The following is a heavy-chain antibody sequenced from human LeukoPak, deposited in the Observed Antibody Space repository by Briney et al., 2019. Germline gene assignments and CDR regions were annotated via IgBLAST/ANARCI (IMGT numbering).Heavy chain of an antibody. CDR3: AIEGGGYCSGGSCFDY. J-gene: IGHJ4*02. CDR2: MNPNSGNT. V-gene: IGHV1-8*02. Sequence: GASVKVSCKASGYTFTSYYMHWVRQAPGQGLEWMGWMNPNSGNTGYAQKFQGRVTMTRNTSISTAYMELSSLRSEDTAVYYCAIEGGGYCSGGSCFDYWGQGTLVTVSS. CDR1: GYTFTSYY. D-gene: IGHD2-15*01.